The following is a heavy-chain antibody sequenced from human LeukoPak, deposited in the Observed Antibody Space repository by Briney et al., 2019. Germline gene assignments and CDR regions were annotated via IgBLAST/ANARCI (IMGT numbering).Heavy chain of an antibody. J-gene: IGHJ6*03. CDR3: ARDSSGYYYYYMDV. Sequence: SETLSLTCTVSGGSISSSSYYWGWIRQPPGKGLEWIGSIYYSGSTYYNPSLKSRVTISVDTSKHQFSLKLSSVTAADTAVYYCARDSSGYYYYYMDVWGKGTTVTVSS. CDR1: GGSISSSSYY. D-gene: IGHD6-19*01. V-gene: IGHV4-39*07. CDR2: IYYSGST.